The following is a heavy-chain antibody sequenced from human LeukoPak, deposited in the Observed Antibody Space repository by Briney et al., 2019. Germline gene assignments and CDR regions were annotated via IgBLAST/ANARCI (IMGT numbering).Heavy chain of an antibody. CDR3: AKDRISYTTSPGELSH. CDR1: GFISNTYA. D-gene: IGHD3-10*01. Sequence: GGSLRLSCAASGFISNTYAMSWVRQAPGKGLEWVSTIRGSGESTHYADSVQGRFTISRDNSLYTVYLQIDSLRGDDTAVYYCAKDRISYTTSPGELSHWGQGTLVIVSS. J-gene: IGHJ4*02. CDR2: IRGSGEST. V-gene: IGHV3-23*01.